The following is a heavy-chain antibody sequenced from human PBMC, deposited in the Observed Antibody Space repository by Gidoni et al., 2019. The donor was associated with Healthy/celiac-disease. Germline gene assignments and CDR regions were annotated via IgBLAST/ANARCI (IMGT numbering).Heavy chain of an antibody. CDR3: ARDGLDWYFDL. CDR1: GFPCSSYS. J-gene: IGHJ2*01. V-gene: IGHV3-21*01. Sequence: EVQLVASGGGLVKPGGFLRLSCAASGFPCSSYSMNWVRQAPGKGLEWVASISSSSSYIYYADSVKGRFTISRDNAKNSLYLQMNSLRAEDTAVYYCARDGLDWYFDLWGRGTLVTVSS. D-gene: IGHD6-19*01. CDR2: ISSSSSYI.